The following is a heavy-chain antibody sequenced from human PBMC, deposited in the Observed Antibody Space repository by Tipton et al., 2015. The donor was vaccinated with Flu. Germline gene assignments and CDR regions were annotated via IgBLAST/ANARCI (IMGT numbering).Heavy chain of an antibody. V-gene: IGHV4-38-2*02. CDR1: GYSISSGYY. D-gene: IGHD1-26*01. J-gene: IGHJ5*02. CDR3: ARVLQWELRRGWFDP. CDR2: IYHSGSN. Sequence: TLSLTCTVSGYSISSGYYWGWIRQPPGKGLEWIGSIYHSGSNYYNPSLKSRVTISVDTSKNQFSLKLSSVTAADTAVYYCARVLQWELRRGWFDPWGQVTLVTVSS.